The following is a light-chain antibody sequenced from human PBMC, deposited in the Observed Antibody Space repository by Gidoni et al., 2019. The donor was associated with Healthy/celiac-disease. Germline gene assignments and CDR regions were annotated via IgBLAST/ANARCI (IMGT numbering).Light chain of an antibody. V-gene: IGKV1-39*01. CDR1: QSISSY. Sequence: DIQMTQSPSSLSASVGDRVTITCRASQSISSYLNWYQQKPEKAPKPLIYAASSLQSGVPSRFSGSGSGTDFTLTISSLQPEDFATYYCQQSYSTPHTFGQGTKLEIK. J-gene: IGKJ2*01. CDR2: AAS. CDR3: QQSYSTPHT.